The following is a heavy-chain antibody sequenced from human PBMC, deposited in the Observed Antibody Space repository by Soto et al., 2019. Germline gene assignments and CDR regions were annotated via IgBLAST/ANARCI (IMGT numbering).Heavy chain of an antibody. V-gene: IGHV1-69*12. J-gene: IGHJ6*02. Sequence: QVQLVQSGAEVKKPGSSVKVSCKASGGTFSNSAISWVRQAPGQGLEWMGGIMPIFRTADYAQRFQGRVNITADESKNTAYIELSSLRSEDTAVYYCARDKDRLQLGVNYYYIMDVWGQGTMVTVSS. CDR2: IMPIFRTA. CDR3: ARDKDRLQLGVNYYYIMDV. CDR1: GGTFSNSA. D-gene: IGHD5-12*01.